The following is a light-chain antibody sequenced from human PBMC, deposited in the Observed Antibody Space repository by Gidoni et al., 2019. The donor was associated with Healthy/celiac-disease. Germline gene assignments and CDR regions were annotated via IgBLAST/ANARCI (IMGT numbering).Light chain of an antibody. V-gene: IGKV1-5*01. CDR1: QSISNW. J-gene: IGKJ3*01. Sequence: DIQMTQSPSTLSASVGDRVTIPCRASQSISNWLDWYQQKPGKAPKLLIYDASSLERGVPSMFSGRGSGTEFTLTSSSLQPDDVATYYCQQYNSYSPSTFGPGTKVDIK. CDR2: DAS. CDR3: QQYNSYSPST.